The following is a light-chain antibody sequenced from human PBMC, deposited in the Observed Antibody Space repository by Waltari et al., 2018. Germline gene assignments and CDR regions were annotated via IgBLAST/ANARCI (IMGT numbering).Light chain of an antibody. V-gene: IGKV3-11*01. CDR2: DTS. CDR1: QSVFNY. Sequence: EIVLTQSPATLSLSAGDRATLSCRASQSVFNYLAWYQQKPGQAPRPLIYDTSKRATGIPARFSGSGSGTDFTLTISNLEAEDFALYFCQQGSVLPLTFGGGTNVDIK. CDR3: QQGSVLPLT. J-gene: IGKJ4*01.